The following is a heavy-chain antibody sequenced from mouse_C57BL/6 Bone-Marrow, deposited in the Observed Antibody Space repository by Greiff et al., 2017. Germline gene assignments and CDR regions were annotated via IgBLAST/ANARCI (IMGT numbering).Heavy chain of an antibody. CDR3: ARPAYYSNRYAMDY. CDR1: GYTFTSYW. J-gene: IGHJ4*01. Sequence: QVQLKQPGAELVKPGASVKMSCKASGYTFTSYWITWVKQRPGQGLEWIGDIYPGSGSTNYNEKFKSKATLTVDTSSSTAYMQLSSLTSEDSAVYYCARPAYYSNRYAMDYWGQGTSVTVSS. V-gene: IGHV1-55*01. D-gene: IGHD2-5*01. CDR2: IYPGSGST.